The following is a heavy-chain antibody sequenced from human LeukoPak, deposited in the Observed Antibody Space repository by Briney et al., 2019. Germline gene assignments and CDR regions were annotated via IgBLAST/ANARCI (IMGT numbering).Heavy chain of an antibody. CDR1: GGTFSSYA. J-gene: IGHJ3*02. V-gene: IGHV1-8*03. CDR2: MNPNSGNT. D-gene: IGHD3-10*01. Sequence: ASVKVSCKASGGTFSSYAISWVRQAPGQGLEWMGWMNPNSGNTGYAQKFQGRVTITRNTSISTAYMELSSLRSEDTAVYYCARRYGSNAFDIWGQGTMVTVSS. CDR3: ARRYGSNAFDI.